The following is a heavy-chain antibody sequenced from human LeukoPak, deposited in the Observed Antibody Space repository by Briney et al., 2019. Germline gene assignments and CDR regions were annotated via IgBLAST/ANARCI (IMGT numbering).Heavy chain of an antibody. V-gene: IGHV1-2*02. J-gene: IGHJ4*02. CDR1: GYTFTDNF. CDR2: INPHTGGT. Sequence: ASVTVSCKASGYTFTDNFMQWVRQAPGRGLEWMGWINPHTGGTKYVERFQGRVTMTRDTSISTAYMEVRRLRSDDTAVYYCARDNTSGYYADYWGQGTLVTVSS. CDR3: ARDNTSGYYADY. D-gene: IGHD3-22*01.